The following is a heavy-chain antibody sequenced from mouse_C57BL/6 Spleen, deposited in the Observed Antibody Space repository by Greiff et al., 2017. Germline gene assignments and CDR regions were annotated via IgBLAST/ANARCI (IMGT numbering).Heavy chain of an antibody. V-gene: IGHV1-54*01. CDR2: INPGSGGT. CDR1: GYAFTNYL. Sequence: QVQLKESGAELVRPGTSVKVSCKASGYAFTNYLIEWVKQRPGQGLEWIGVINPGSGGTNYNEKFKGKATLTEDKSSSTAYMQLSSLTSEDSAVYFGGREGDRAWFAYWGQGTLVTVSA. CDR3: GREGDRAWFAY. J-gene: IGHJ3*01.